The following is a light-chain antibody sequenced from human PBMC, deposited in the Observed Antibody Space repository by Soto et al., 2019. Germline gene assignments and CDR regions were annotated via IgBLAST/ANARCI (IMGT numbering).Light chain of an antibody. J-gene: IGLJ1*01. V-gene: IGLV1-40*01. CDR1: SSNIGAGYD. CDR3: QSYDSSLRAV. CDR2: GNS. Sequence: QSVLTQPPSVSGAPGQRVTISCTGSSSNIGAGYDVHWYQQLPGTAPKLLIYGNSNRPSGVPDRFSGSKSGTSASLAITGLQAEDEADYYCQSYDSSLRAVFGTETKLTVL.